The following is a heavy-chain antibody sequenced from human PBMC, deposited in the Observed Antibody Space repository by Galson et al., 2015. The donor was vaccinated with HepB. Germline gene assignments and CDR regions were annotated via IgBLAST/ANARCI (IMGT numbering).Heavy chain of an antibody. J-gene: IGHJ5*02. CDR3: VKEGSWFGGDWFDP. D-gene: IGHD3-16*01. CDR1: GFTFSRYA. V-gene: IGHV3-23*01. CDR2: INGRGSTR. Sequence: SLRLSCAASGFTFSRYAIHWVRQAPGKGLEWVSGINGRGSTRSYSDAVKGRFSISRDNSKDTVFLQMDNLRAEDTAVYYCVKEGSWFGGDWFDPWGQGALVTVS.